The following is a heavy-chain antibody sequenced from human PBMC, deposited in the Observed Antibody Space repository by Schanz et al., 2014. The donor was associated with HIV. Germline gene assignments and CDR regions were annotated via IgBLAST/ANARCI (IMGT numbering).Heavy chain of an antibody. D-gene: IGHD3-10*01. V-gene: IGHV3-48*01. Sequence: EVRLVESGGGVVQPGGSLRLSCVASGFIFNTQSLNWVRQAPGKGLEWISYISGSGSSKYYANSVKGRFTISRDTAKNSLYLQMDSLRAEDTAVYYCARGSGPYYYYYGMDVWGQGTTVTVSS. CDR3: ARGSGPYYYYYGMDV. J-gene: IGHJ6*02. CDR1: GFIFNTQS. CDR2: ISGSGSSK.